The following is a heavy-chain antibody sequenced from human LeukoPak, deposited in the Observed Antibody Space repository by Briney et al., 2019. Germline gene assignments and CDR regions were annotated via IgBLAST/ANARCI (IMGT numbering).Heavy chain of an antibody. Sequence: ASVKVSCKASGYTFTSYGISWVRQAPGQGLEWMGWISAYNGNTNYAQKLQGRVTMTTDTSTSTACMELSSLRSDDTAVYYCARDTRHRYCSSTSCYRGWFDPWGQRTLVTVSS. J-gene: IGHJ5*02. D-gene: IGHD2-2*01. V-gene: IGHV1-18*01. CDR2: ISAYNGNT. CDR1: GYTFTSYG. CDR3: ARDTRHRYCSSTSCYRGWFDP.